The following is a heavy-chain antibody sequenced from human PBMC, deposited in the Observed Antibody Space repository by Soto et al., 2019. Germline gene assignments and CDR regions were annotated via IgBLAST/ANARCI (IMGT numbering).Heavy chain of an antibody. J-gene: IGHJ5*02. D-gene: IGHD5-18*01. Sequence: EVRLVESGGDLIQWGGSLRLSCAASGFNVSSNYMNWVRQAPGKGLEWVSVIYSGGSTYYADSVKGRFTISRDNSKNTLDLQVNSLRAEDTAVYYCEREERGYGPWGQGTLVTVSS. CDR1: GFNVSSNY. CDR3: EREERGYGP. V-gene: IGHV3-53*01. CDR2: IYSGGST.